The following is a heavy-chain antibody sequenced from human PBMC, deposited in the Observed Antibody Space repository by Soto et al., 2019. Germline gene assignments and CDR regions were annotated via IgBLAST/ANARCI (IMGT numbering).Heavy chain of an antibody. D-gene: IGHD6-19*01. CDR2: IYQIGTT. CDR1: GGSVRSGSYY. CDR3: ASDSRGWHGC. Sequence: SETLSLTCSASGGSVRSGSYYCTWIRQPPGKGLEWIGYIYQIGTTNYNASLKSRVTISIDTSMHHFFLNLNSLSLTDTPAPSCASDSRGWHGCWGQGHLITVSS. J-gene: IGHJ1*01. V-gene: IGHV4-61*01.